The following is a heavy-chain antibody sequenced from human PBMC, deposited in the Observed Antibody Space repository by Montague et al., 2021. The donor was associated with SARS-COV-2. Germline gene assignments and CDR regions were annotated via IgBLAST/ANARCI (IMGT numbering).Heavy chain of an antibody. CDR2: INHSGNT. D-gene: IGHD3-3*01. V-gene: IGHV4-34*01. Sequence: SGTLSLTCAVYGGSLSGYYWAWIRQTPGKGLEWIGEINHSGNTNXNPSLKSRLTISVDTSKKQFSLKLSSVTTADTAVYYCARGADYDFWSGYLRYKWFDPWGLGTPVTVSS. CDR3: ARGADYDFWSGYLRYKWFDP. J-gene: IGHJ5*02. CDR1: GGSLSGYY.